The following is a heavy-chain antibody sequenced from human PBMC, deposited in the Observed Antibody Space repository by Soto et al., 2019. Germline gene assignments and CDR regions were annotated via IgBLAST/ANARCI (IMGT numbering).Heavy chain of an antibody. J-gene: IGHJ4*02. D-gene: IGHD1-20*01. V-gene: IGHV1-18*04. Sequence: QVQLVQSGAEVKKPGASVKVSCKASGYIFTSYGISWVRQAPGQGLEWMGWIRPHNDNTNYAQNLQGRVTMTTDTSTSTAYRELRSLRSVDTAVYYCARTFGYNWNPGEYWGRGSLVTVSS. CDR3: ARTFGYNWNPGEY. CDR2: IRPHNDNT. CDR1: GYIFTSYG.